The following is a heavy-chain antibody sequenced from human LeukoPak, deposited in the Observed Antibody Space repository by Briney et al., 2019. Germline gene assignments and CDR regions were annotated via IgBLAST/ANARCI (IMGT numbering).Heavy chain of an antibody. D-gene: IGHD4-17*01. Sequence: GGSLRLSCAASGFTFSDYYMSWIRQAPGKGLEWVSYISSSGSTIYYADSVKGRFTISRDNAKNSLYLQMNSLRAEDTAVYYCAGPYGDYVYDAFDIWGQGTMVTVSS. CDR2: ISSSGSTI. V-gene: IGHV3-11*01. CDR3: AGPYGDYVYDAFDI. J-gene: IGHJ3*02. CDR1: GFTFSDYY.